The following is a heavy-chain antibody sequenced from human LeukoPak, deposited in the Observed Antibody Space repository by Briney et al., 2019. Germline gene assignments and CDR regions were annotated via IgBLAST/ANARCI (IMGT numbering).Heavy chain of an antibody. V-gene: IGHV3-7*01. CDR3: ARDPKSAEDSGYDL. J-gene: IGHJ4*02. D-gene: IGHD5-12*01. CDR2: IKQDGSEK. CDR1: GFTFSSYW. Sequence: GGSLRLSCAASGFTFSSYWMSWVRQAPGKGLEWVANIKQDGSEKYYVDSVKGRFTISRDNAKNSLYLQMNSLRAEDTAVYYCARDPKSAEDSGYDLWGQGTLVTVFS.